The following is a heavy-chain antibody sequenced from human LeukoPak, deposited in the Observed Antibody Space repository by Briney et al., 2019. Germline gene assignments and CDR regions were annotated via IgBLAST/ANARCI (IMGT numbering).Heavy chain of an antibody. D-gene: IGHD3-10*01. CDR3: ARDKGSDGIDL. J-gene: IGHJ5*02. V-gene: IGHV3-48*03. Sequence: GSLRLSCVGSGFIFSSYEMNWVRQAPGKGLEWVSYIRGSGTTIYYADSVKGRFTISRDDAKNSLYLQMNSLRAEDTAVYYCARDKGSDGIDLWDQGTLVTVSS. CDR2: IRGSGTTI. CDR1: GFIFSSYE.